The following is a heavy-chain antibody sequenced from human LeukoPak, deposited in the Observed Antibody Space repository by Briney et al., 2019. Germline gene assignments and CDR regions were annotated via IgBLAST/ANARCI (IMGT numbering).Heavy chain of an antibody. CDR3: ARARSCGGGSCYAEY. D-gene: IGHD2-15*01. V-gene: IGHV5-51*01. J-gene: IGHJ4*02. Sequence: GESLKISCKGSGYSFTTYWIGWVRQMPGKGLEWMGIIYPGDSDTRYSPSFQGQVTISVDKSNSTAYLQWSSLKASDTAMYYCARARSCGGGSCYAEYWGQGTLVTVSS. CDR1: GYSFTTYW. CDR2: IYPGDSDT.